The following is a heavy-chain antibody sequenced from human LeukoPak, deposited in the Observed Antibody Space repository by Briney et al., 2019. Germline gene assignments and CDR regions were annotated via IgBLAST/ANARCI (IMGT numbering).Heavy chain of an antibody. D-gene: IGHD2-15*01. J-gene: IGHJ4*02. V-gene: IGHV3-74*01. CDR2: ISSDGSST. Sequence: GGSLRLSCAGSGFTFSSYRMHWVRQAPGKGLVWVSRISSDGSSTTYADSVKGRFTISRDNAKNTLYLQMNSLRDEDTAVYYCARLVCTGGRCHPTKFYFDSWGQGTLVTVSS. CDR1: GFTFSSYR. CDR3: ARLVCTGGRCHPTKFYFDS.